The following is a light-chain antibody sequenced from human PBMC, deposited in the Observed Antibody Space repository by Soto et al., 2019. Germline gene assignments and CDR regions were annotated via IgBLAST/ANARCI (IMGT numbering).Light chain of an antibody. CDR3: SSYTTSDTWV. Sequence: QSALTQPASVSGSPGQSITISCTGNSSDVGFYNYVSWYQHHPAKAPKLMIYEVTHRPSGVSSRFSGSKSGDTASLTISGLQPEDEADYYCSSYTTSDTWVFGGRTKLTVL. J-gene: IGLJ3*02. CDR2: EVT. V-gene: IGLV2-14*01. CDR1: SSDVGFYNY.